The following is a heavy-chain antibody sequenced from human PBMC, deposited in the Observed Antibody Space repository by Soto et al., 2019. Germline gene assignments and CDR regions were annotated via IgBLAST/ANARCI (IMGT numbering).Heavy chain of an antibody. CDR1: GGSISSGGYY. CDR2: IYYSGST. Sequence: QVQLQESGPGLVKPSQTLSLTCTVSGGSISSGGYYWSWIRQHPGKGLEWIGYIYYSGSTYYNPSLKSRVTXSAXTSKNQFSLKLSSVTAADTAVYYCARDGDSSGFDYWGQGTLVTVSS. V-gene: IGHV4-31*03. J-gene: IGHJ4*02. CDR3: ARDGDSSGFDY. D-gene: IGHD3-22*01.